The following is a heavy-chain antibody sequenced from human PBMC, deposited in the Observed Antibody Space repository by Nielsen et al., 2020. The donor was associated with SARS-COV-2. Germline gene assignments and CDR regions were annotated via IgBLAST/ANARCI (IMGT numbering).Heavy chain of an antibody. J-gene: IGHJ6*02. D-gene: IGHD2-2*01. Sequence: GESLKISCAASGFTFSSYGMHWVRQAPGKGLEWVAVISYDGSNKYYADSVKGRFTISRDNSKNTLYLQMNSLRAEDTALYHCARGGCSSTSCYARDYYYYGMDVWGQGTTVTVSS. CDR3: ARGGCSSTSCYARDYYYYGMDV. CDR1: GFTFSSYG. V-gene: IGHV3-30*03. CDR2: ISYDGSNK.